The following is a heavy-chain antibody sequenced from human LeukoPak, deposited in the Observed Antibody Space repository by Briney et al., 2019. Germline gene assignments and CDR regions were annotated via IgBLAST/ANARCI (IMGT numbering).Heavy chain of an antibody. V-gene: IGHV1-2*02. CDR2: INPKSGGT. Sequence: GASVKDSCKASGYTFTGYYMHWVRQAPGQGLEWMGWINPKSGGTNYAQKFQGRVTMTRDTSISTAYMELSRLRSDDTAVYYCARLGVHSGYPVGFGYWGQGTLVTVSS. CDR3: ARLGVHSGYPVGFGY. D-gene: IGHD3-22*01. CDR1: GYTFTGYY. J-gene: IGHJ4*02.